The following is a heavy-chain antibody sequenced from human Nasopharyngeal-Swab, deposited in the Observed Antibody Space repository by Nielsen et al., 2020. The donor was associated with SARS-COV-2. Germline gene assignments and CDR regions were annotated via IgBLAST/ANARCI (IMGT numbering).Heavy chain of an antibody. D-gene: IGHD5-12*01. Sequence: ASVKVSCKASGYTFTSYAMHWVRQAPGQRLEWMGWINAGNGNTKYSQKFQGIVTITRDTSASTAYMELSSLRSEDTAVYYCAAGATIRASYYYYYYMDVWGKGTTVTVSS. CDR3: AAGATIRASYYYYYYMDV. V-gene: IGHV1-3*01. CDR2: INAGNGNT. J-gene: IGHJ6*03. CDR1: GYTFTSYA.